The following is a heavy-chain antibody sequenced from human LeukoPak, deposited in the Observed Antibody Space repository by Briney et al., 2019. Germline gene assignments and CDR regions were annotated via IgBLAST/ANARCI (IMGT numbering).Heavy chain of an antibody. Sequence: SETLSLTCTVSGGSISSYYWSWIRQPPGKGLEWIGYIYYSGSTNYNPSLKSRLTISVDTSKNQFSLKLSSVTAADTAVYYCVRVGFYGDLFDYWGQGTLVTVSS. CDR1: GGSISSYY. D-gene: IGHD4-17*01. CDR3: VRVGFYGDLFDY. J-gene: IGHJ4*02. CDR2: IYYSGST. V-gene: IGHV4-59*01.